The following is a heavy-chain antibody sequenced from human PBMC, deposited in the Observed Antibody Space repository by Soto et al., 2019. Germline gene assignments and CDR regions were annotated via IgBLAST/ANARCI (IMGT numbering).Heavy chain of an antibody. Sequence: ASLKGDCKAAGYTFTGDNGHWVRQAPGQGLEWMAIINPSGGTTYYVQKFEGRVTLTTDTSTSTVYMELSSLRSDDTAVYYCARVRGGGSESFFDYWGQGTLVTVSS. J-gene: IGHJ4*02. CDR2: INPSGGTT. CDR1: GYTFTGDN. V-gene: IGHV1-46*01. D-gene: IGHD2-15*01. CDR3: ARVRGGGSESFFDY.